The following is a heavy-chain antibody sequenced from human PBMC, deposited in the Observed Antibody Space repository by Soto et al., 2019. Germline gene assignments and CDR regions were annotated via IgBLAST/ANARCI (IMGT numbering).Heavy chain of an antibody. D-gene: IGHD2-15*01. CDR1: GFTFSSYG. CDR3: AKEAYSGPLDY. V-gene: IGHV3-30*18. CDR2: ISYDGSNK. Sequence: PGGSLRLSCAASGFTFSSYGMHWVRQAPGKGLEWVEVISYDGSNKYYADSVKGRFTISRDNSKNTLYLQMNSLRAEDTAVYYCAKEAYSGPLDYWGQGTLVTVSS. J-gene: IGHJ4*02.